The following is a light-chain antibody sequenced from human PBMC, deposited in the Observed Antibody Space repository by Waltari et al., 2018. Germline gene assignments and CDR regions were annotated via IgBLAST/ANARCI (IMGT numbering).Light chain of an antibody. CDR1: QSLLSSYGNAY. V-gene: IGKV2-29*03. CDR3: MQATHLPLT. CDR2: EVS. Sequence: DVVMTQTPLSLSVTPGQPASISCKSSQSLLSSYGNAYLYWYLQRPGQSPQLLIYEVSSRFSGVPDRFSGSGSETDFTLKISRVEAEDVGIYYCMQATHLPLTFGGGTMVDIK. J-gene: IGKJ4*01.